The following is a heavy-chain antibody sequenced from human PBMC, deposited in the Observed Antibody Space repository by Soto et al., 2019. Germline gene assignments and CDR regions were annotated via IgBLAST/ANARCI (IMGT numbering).Heavy chain of an antibody. CDR2: ISYDGSNK. CDR1: GFTFSSYA. J-gene: IGHJ2*01. CDR3: ASVTIAVASTAGYFDL. Sequence: QVQLVESGGGVVQPGRSLRLSCAASGFTFSSYAMHWVRQAPGKGLEWVAVISYDGSNKYYADSVKGRFTISRDNSKNTLYLKMNSRRAEDTALYYCASVTIAVASTAGYFDLWGRGTLVTVSS. D-gene: IGHD6-19*01. V-gene: IGHV3-30-3*01.